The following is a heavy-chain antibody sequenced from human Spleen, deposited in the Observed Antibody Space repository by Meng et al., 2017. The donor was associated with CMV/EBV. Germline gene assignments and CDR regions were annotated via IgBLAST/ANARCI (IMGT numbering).Heavy chain of an antibody. Sequence: SETLSLTCTVSGGSISSYYWSWIRQPPGKGLEWIGYIYYSGSTNYNPSLKSRVTISVDTSKNQFSLKLSSVTAADTAVYYCARNTYSGYDYWDYWGQGTVVTVSS. CDR2: IYYSGST. CDR3: ARNTYSGYDYWDY. D-gene: IGHD5-12*01. J-gene: IGHJ4*02. V-gene: IGHV4-59*01. CDR1: GGSISSYY.